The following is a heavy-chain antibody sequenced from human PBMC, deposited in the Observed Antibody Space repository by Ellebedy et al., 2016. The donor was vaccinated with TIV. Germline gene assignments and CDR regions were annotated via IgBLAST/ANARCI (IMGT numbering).Heavy chain of an antibody. CDR1: NDSMISSH. Sequence: MPSETLSLTCSVSNDSMISSHWSWIRQSPGQGLEWIGYIYYTGSTNIHPSLKSRVTMSIDTSNNRFSLNLKSVTAADTAVYYCASYSSRIRNLEYWGQGTLVTVSS. CDR3: ASYSSRIRNLEY. CDR2: IYYTGST. V-gene: IGHV4-59*01. J-gene: IGHJ4*02. D-gene: IGHD4-11*01.